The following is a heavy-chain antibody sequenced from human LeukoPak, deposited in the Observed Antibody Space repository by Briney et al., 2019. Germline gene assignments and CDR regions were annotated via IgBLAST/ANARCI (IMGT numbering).Heavy chain of an antibody. CDR1: GYTFTSYY. CDR2: INPSGGST. J-gene: IGHJ3*02. D-gene: IGHD6-19*01. V-gene: IGHV1-46*01. Sequence: ASVKVYCNASGYTFTSYYMQWVRQAPGQGLEWMGIINPSGGSTSYAQKFQGRVTMTRDTSPRTVYMEASSLGSEYTRGFYGARDVGVDSTGWHYAFDIWGQGTMVTVSS. CDR3: ARDVGVDSTGWHYAFDI.